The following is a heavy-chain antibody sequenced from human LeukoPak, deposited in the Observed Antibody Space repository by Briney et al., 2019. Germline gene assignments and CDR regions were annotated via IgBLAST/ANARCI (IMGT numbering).Heavy chain of an antibody. CDR3: ARVSRGQLVDWFDP. Sequence: IYYSGSTYYNPSLKSRVTISVDTSKNQFSLKLSSVTAADTAVYYCARVSRGQLVDWFDPWGQGTLVTVSS. CDR2: IYYSGST. J-gene: IGHJ5*02. D-gene: IGHD6-6*01. V-gene: IGHV4-39*07.